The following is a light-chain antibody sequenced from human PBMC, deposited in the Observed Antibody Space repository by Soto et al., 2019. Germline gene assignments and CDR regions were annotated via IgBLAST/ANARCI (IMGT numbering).Light chain of an antibody. CDR2: NSN. CDR1: SSNIGSNS. Sequence: QSVLTQPPSASGTPGQRVTISCSGSSSNIGSNSVYWYQQLPGTAPKLLIYNSNQRPSGVPDRFSGSKSGTSASLAISGLRSEDEAEYYCAAWDDSLSGVLFGGGTKLTVL. CDR3: AAWDDSLSGVL. J-gene: IGLJ2*01. V-gene: IGLV1-47*02.